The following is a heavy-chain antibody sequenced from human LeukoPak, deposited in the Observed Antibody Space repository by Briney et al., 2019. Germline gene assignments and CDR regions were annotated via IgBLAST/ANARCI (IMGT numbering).Heavy chain of an antibody. CDR3: ARTGATGSWFDP. CDR1: GGSISSYY. D-gene: IGHD1-26*01. CDR2: IYTSGST. V-gene: IGHV4-4*07. J-gene: IGHJ5*02. Sequence: SETLSLTCTVSGGSISSYYWSWIRQPAGKGLEWIGRIYTSGSTNYNPSLKSRVTMSVDTSKNQFSLKLSSVTAADTAVYYCARTGATGSWFDPWAREPWSPSPQ.